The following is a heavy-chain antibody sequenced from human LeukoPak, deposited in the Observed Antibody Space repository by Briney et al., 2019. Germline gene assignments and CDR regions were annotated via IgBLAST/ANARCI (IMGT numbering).Heavy chain of an antibody. V-gene: IGHV3-23*01. Sequence: GGSLRLSCAASGFTFSSYAMSWVRQAPGKGLEWVSAISGSSGSTYYADSVKGRFTISRDNSKNTLYLQMNSLRAEETAVYYCAKSASGYSSGWPDDYWGQGTLVTVSS. CDR3: AKSASGYSSGWPDDY. D-gene: IGHD6-19*01. J-gene: IGHJ4*02. CDR2: ISGSSGST. CDR1: GFTFSSYA.